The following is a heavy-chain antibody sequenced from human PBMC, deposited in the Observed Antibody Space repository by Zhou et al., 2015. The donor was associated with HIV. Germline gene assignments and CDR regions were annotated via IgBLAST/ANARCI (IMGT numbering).Heavy chain of an antibody. CDR2: IIPIFGTA. V-gene: IGHV1-69*01. CDR3: ARGVGATHGDLDY. CDR1: GGTFSSYT. D-gene: IGHD1-26*01. J-gene: IGHJ4*02. Sequence: QVQLAQSGAEMKKPGSSVKVSCKASGGTFSSYTITWVRQAPGQGLEWMGGIIPIFGTANYAQKFQGRVTITADESTSTAYMELSSLRSEDTAVYYCARGVGATHGDLDYWGQGTLVTVSS.